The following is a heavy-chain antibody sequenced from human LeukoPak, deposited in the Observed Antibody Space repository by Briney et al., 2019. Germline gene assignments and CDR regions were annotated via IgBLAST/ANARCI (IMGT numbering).Heavy chain of an antibody. D-gene: IGHD6-13*01. CDR1: GFPFRSYT. J-gene: IGHJ4*02. V-gene: IGHV3-30-3*01. CDR2: ISNDGGQI. CDR3: AGAQSSSWHNFDY. Sequence: PGGSLRLSCAASGFPFRSYTMHWLRQAPGKGLEWVAYISNDGGQISFADFVKGRFTISRDNSKNTLSVQMNSLTTEDTAVYYCAGAQSSSWHNFDYWGQGTLVTVSS.